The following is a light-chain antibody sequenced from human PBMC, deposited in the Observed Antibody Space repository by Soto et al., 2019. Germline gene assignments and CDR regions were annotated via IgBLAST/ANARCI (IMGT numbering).Light chain of an antibody. J-gene: IGKJ3*01. V-gene: IGKV3-15*01. CDR3: QQYQKWPLT. CDR1: QSVSSN. Sequence: EIVMTQSPATLSVSPGERATLSCRASQSVSSNLAWYQHKPGQAPRLLIYGASIRATGVPAKFSGSGSGTEFTLTISSLQSEDFAVYYCQQYQKWPLTFGPGTKVDIK. CDR2: GAS.